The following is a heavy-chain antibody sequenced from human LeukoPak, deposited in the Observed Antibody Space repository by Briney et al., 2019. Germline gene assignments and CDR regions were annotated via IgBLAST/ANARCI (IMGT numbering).Heavy chain of an antibody. CDR1: GDTVSSNSAA. CDR3: ARMATVTYYFDY. D-gene: IGHD4-11*01. CDR2: TYCRSKQYS. V-gene: IGHV6-1*01. J-gene: IGHJ4*02. Sequence: SQTLSLTCAVSGDTVSSNSAAWNWIRQSPSRGLEWLGRTYCRSKQYSDYAVSVKSRITISTDTSKNQFSLQLNSVTPEDTAVYCCARMATVTYYFDYWGQGTLVTVSS.